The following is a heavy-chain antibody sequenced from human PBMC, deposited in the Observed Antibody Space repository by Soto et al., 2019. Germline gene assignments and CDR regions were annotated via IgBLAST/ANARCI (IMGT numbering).Heavy chain of an antibody. CDR2: INQSGST. CDR3: ARGGYCSGGSCSGPSFEY. V-gene: IGHV4-34*01. D-gene: IGHD2-15*01. Sequence: PSETLSLTCAVHGGPFSDYYWSWIRQPPGKGLEWIGEINQSGSTDYNPSLKSRVTTSVDTSKNQFSLKLGSVTAAGTALYYCARGGYCSGGSCSGPSFEYLGHGTLVTVSS. CDR1: GGPFSDYY. J-gene: IGHJ4*01.